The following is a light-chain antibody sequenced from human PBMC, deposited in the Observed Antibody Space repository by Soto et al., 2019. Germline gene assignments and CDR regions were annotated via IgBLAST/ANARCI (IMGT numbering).Light chain of an antibody. Sequence: EIVMTQSPATLSVSPGERATLSCRASQSVSSNLAWYQQKPGQAPRLLIYGASTRATGIPVRFSGSGSGTEFTLTISSLQSEDFAVYYCQQYNNWPQTVGQGTRLEIK. CDR2: GAS. CDR3: QQYNNWPQT. V-gene: IGKV3D-15*01. J-gene: IGKJ5*01. CDR1: QSVSSN.